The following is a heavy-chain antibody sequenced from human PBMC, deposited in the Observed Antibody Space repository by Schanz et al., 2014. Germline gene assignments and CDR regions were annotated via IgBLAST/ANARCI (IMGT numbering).Heavy chain of an antibody. V-gene: IGHV3-66*01. D-gene: IGHD6-19*01. CDR3: ARPPISVAGRLADY. CDR2: IDYAGST. Sequence: VQVVESGGGLVQPGWSLRLSCAASGFTVSANYMIWVRQPPGKGLEWVSLIDYAGSTNYADSVKGRMTVSRDTSKNALFLQMNNLRAEDTAVYYCARPPISVAGRLADYWGQGILVAVSS. J-gene: IGHJ4*02. CDR1: GFTVSANY.